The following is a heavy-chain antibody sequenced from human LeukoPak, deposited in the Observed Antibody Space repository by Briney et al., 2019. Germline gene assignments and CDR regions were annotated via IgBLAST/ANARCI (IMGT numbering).Heavy chain of an antibody. Sequence: PGGSLRLSCAASGFTFSSYWMHWVRQAPGEGLVWVSRINTDGSTTTYADSVKGRFTISRDNAKNSLYLQMNSLRAEDTAVYYCARGSGYYGSGSYYMKGYYFDYWGQGTLVTVSS. V-gene: IGHV3-74*01. CDR3: ARGSGYYGSGSYYMKGYYFDY. CDR1: GFTFSSYW. J-gene: IGHJ4*02. CDR2: INTDGSTT. D-gene: IGHD3-10*01.